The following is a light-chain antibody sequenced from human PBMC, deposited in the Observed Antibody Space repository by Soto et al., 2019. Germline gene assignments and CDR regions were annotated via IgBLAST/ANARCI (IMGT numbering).Light chain of an antibody. V-gene: IGKV1-5*01. CDR2: DAS. CDR3: QQYNSYSWT. CDR1: QSISSW. Sequence: IQIAQFPSPLSASLGDSVTITWRASQSISSWLAWYQQKPGKAPKLLIDDASSLESGVPSRFSGSGSGTEFTLTISSLQPDDFATYYCQQYNSYSWTFGQGTKVDI. J-gene: IGKJ1*01.